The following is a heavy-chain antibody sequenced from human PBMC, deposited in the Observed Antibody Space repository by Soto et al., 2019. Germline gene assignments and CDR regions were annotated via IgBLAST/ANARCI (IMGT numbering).Heavy chain of an antibody. D-gene: IGHD4-17*01. Sequence: SETLSLTCSVSGGSVSNKTYYWSWIRQPPGKRLEWIGYVYYSGTTNYNPSLKSRATISVDLSKNQFSLRLSSVTTADTALYYCARTTAVPNTLRSRYFFDYWGQGTLVTVSS. J-gene: IGHJ4*02. V-gene: IGHV4-61*01. CDR3: ARTTAVPNTLRSRYFFDY. CDR1: GGSVSNKTYY. CDR2: VYYSGTT.